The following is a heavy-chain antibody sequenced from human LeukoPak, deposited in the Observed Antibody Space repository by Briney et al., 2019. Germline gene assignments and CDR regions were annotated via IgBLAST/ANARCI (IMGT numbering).Heavy chain of an antibody. D-gene: IGHD3-3*01. V-gene: IGHV4-38-2*02. CDR1: GYSISSGYY. CDR2: IYHSGST. Sequence: SETLSLTCTVSGYSISSGYYWGWIRQPPGKGLEWIGSIYHSGSTYYNPSLKSRVTISVDTSKNQFSLKLSSVTAANTAVYYCAREIYDFWSGYPPYYYYYMDVRGKGTTATVSS. CDR3: AREIYDFWSGYPPYYYYYMDV. J-gene: IGHJ6*03.